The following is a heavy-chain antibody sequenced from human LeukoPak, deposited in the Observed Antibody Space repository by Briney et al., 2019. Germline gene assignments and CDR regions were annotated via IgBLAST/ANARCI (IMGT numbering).Heavy chain of an antibody. J-gene: IGHJ5*02. Sequence: GASVKVSCKASGGTFSSYAISWVRQAPGQGLEWMGGIIPIFGTANYAQKFQGRVTITADESTSTAYMELSSLRSEDTAVYYCARAGGPVEMADWFDPWGQGTLVTVSS. V-gene: IGHV1-69*13. CDR1: GGTFSSYA. CDR3: ARAGGPVEMADWFDP. CDR2: IIPIFGTA. D-gene: IGHD5-24*01.